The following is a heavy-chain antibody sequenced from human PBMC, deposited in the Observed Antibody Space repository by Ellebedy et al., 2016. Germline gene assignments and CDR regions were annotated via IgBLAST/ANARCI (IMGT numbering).Heavy chain of an antibody. CDR2: VYPTDSET. D-gene: IGHD3-22*01. CDR3: ARPEYYYDSSGYYSDAFDI. J-gene: IGHJ3*02. Sequence: GGSLRLSCKGSKYMFNNYWIGWVRQMPGKGLEWMGIVYPTDSETRYSPSFQGQVTFSADKSISTAYLQWSSLKASETAMYYCARPEYYYDSSGYYSDAFDIWGQGTMVTVSS. V-gene: IGHV5-51*01. CDR1: KYMFNNYW.